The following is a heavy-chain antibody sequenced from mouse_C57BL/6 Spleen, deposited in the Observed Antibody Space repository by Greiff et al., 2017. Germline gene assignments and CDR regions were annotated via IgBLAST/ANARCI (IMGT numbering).Heavy chain of an antibody. CDR1: GYTFTSYW. D-gene: IGHD2-4*01. Sequence: QVQLQQPGAELVMPGASVKLSCKASGYTFTSYWMHWVKQRPGQGLEWIGEIDPSDSYTNYNQKFTGKSTLTVDKSSSTAYIQLSSLTSEDSAVYYCAKGLRRGGGAMDYWGQGTSVTVSS. CDR2: IDPSDSYT. J-gene: IGHJ4*01. V-gene: IGHV1-69*01. CDR3: AKGLRRGGGAMDY.